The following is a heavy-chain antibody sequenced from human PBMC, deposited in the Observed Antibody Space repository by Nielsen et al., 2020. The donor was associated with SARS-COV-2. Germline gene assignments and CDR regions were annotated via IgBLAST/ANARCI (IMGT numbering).Heavy chain of an antibody. Sequence: GGSLRLSCAASGFTFSSYGMHWVRRAPGKGLEWVAVIWYDGSNKYYADSVKGRFTISRDNAKNSLYLQMNSLRAEDTAVYYCAREDIVVVPAAMGGFEGYYGMDVWGQGTTVTVSS. CDR3: AREDIVVVPAAMGGFEGYYGMDV. CDR1: GFTFSSYG. V-gene: IGHV3-33*01. CDR2: IWYDGSNK. D-gene: IGHD2-2*01. J-gene: IGHJ6*02.